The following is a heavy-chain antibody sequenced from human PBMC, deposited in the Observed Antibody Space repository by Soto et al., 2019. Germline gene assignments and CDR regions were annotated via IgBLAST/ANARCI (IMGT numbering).Heavy chain of an antibody. CDR3: VREVWYSSSWYYFDY. J-gene: IGHJ4*02. V-gene: IGHV1-18*01. Sequence: SVKVSCKASGYTFTSYGISWVRQAPGQGLEWMGWISAYNGNTNYAQKLQGRVTMTTDTSTSTAYMELRSLRSDDTAVYYCVREVWYSSSWYYFDYWGQGTLVTVSS. D-gene: IGHD6-13*01. CDR1: GYTFTSYG. CDR2: ISAYNGNT.